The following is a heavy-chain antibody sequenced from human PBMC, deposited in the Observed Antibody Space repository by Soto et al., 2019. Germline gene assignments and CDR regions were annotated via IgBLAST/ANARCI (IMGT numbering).Heavy chain of an antibody. D-gene: IGHD3-16*01. Sequence: EVQLVESGGCLVQPGGSLRLSCAASGFTISGNAMNWVRQAPGRGLEWVSYISSSSTNIHYADSVRGRFTISRDNAKNSLYLQMNSLRDEDMAVYRCARDLSWGSKWYYYMDVWGKGTTVTVSS. V-gene: IGHV3-48*02. CDR3: ARDLSWGSKWYYYMDV. CDR1: GFTISGNA. J-gene: IGHJ6*03. CDR2: ISSSSTNI.